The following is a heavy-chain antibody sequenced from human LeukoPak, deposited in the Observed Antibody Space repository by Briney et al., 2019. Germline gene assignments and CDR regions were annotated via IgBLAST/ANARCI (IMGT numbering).Heavy chain of an antibody. V-gene: IGHV1-69*06. D-gene: IGHD1-26*01. CDR2: IIPIFGTA. Sequence: ASVKVSCKASGYTFTDNYMHWVRQAPGQGLEWMGGIIPIFGTANYAQKFQGRVTITADKSTSTAYMELSSLRSEDTAVYYCARVGATMDWFDPWGQGTLVTVSS. CDR3: ARVGATMDWFDP. J-gene: IGHJ5*02. CDR1: GYTFTDNY.